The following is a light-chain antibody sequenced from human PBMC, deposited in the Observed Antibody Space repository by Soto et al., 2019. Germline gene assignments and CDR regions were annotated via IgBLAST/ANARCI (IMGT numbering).Light chain of an antibody. CDR2: EVS. J-gene: IGLJ1*01. Sequence: QSVLTQPPSASGSPGQSVTISCTGTSSDVGNYNYVSWYQQHPGKAPKLMIYEVSKRPSGVPDRFSGSKSGNTASLTVSGLQAEDEADYYCSSYAGSNNFDVFGTGTKVTVL. CDR1: SSDVGNYNY. V-gene: IGLV2-8*01. CDR3: SSYAGSNNFDV.